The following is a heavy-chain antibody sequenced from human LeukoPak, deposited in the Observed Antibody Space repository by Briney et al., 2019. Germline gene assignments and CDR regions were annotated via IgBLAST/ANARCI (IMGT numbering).Heavy chain of an antibody. J-gene: IGHJ6*03. V-gene: IGHV3-7*01. CDR1: GFTFSSYW. CDR3: ARKGWNYFYYYMDV. D-gene: IGHD2-15*01. CDR2: IKQDGSEK. Sequence: GGSLRLSCAASGFTFSSYWMSWVRQAPGKGLEWVANIKQDGSEKYYVDSVRGRFTISRDNAKNSLYLQMNSLRAEDTAVYYCARKGWNYFYYYMDVWGKGTTVTVSS.